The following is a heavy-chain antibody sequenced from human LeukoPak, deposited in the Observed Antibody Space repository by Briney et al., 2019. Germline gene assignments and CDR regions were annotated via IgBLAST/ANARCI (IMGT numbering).Heavy chain of an antibody. CDR2: IHHSGST. V-gene: IGHV4-30-2*01. D-gene: IGHD6-13*01. CDR3: ARGGYSSSWSGYFDY. J-gene: IGHJ4*02. Sequence: SETLSLTCAVSGGSISSGGYSWSWIRQPPGKGLEWIGYIHHSGSTYYNPSLKSRVTISVDRSKNQFSLKLSSVTAADTAVYYCARGGYSSSWSGYFDYWGQGTLVTVSS. CDR1: GGSISSGGYS.